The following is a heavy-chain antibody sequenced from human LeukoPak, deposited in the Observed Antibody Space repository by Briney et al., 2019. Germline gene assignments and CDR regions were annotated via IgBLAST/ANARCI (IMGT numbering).Heavy chain of an antibody. CDR3: AKDPMVRGSTYDY. Sequence: GGSLRLSCAASGFTFSSYAVSWVRQAPGKGLEWVSAISGSGGSTYSADSVKGRFTISRDNSKNTLYLQMNSLRAEDTAVYYCAKDPMVRGSTYDYWGQGTLVTVSS. J-gene: IGHJ4*02. CDR1: GFTFSSYA. V-gene: IGHV3-23*01. CDR2: ISGSGGST. D-gene: IGHD3-10*01.